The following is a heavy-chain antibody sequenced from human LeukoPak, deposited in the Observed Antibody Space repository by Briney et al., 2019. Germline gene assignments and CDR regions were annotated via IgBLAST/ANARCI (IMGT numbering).Heavy chain of an antibody. V-gene: IGHV5-51*01. CDR1: GYSFTSYW. D-gene: IGHD5-12*01. J-gene: IGHJ4*02. CDR2: IYPTDSDT. Sequence: GESLKISCKGSGYSFTSYWIAWVRQMPGQGLEWMGIIYPTDSDTRYIPSFQGQVTISADKSISTAYLQWSSLKASDTAMYYCARRGGGYSGYDYQFADYWGQGTLVTVSS. CDR3: ARRGGGYSGYDYQFADY.